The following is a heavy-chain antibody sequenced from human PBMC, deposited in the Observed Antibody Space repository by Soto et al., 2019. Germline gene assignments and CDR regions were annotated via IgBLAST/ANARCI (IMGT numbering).Heavy chain of an antibody. CDR2: FRESGGTT. CDR3: TKDSHCAISSPPHDS. V-gene: IGHV3-23*01. CDR1: GFSFSSSA. J-gene: IGHJ5*01. D-gene: IGHD6-6*01. Sequence: VHLWDSGGGLVQPGGSLRLSCAACGFSFSSSAMSWVRQAPGKRLEWVSTFRESGGTTHYADPVKGRFTISRDTSNTILFLQMKSLRAEDTAIYHCTKDSHCAISSPPHDSWDQGTQVTFPS.